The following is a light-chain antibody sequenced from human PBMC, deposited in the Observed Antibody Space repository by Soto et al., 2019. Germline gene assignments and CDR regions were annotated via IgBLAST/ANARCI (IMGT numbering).Light chain of an antibody. Sequence: EIVLTQSPATLSVSPGERATLSCRASQSVSSNLAWYQQKPGQAPGLLIYGASTRATAIPARFSGSGSGTDFTLTVSSLQPEDFAVYYCQHDYNLLTFGGGTKVDIK. J-gene: IGKJ4*01. CDR3: QHDYNLLT. CDR2: GAS. V-gene: IGKV3D-7*01. CDR1: QSVSSN.